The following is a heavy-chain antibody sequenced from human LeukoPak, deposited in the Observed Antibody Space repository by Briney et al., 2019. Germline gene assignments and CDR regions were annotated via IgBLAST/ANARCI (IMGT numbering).Heavy chain of an antibody. CDR2: ISYDGSNK. D-gene: IGHD6-19*01. J-gene: IGHJ4*02. V-gene: IGHV3-30*18. Sequence: GGSLRLSCAASGFTFSSYGMHWVRQAPGKGLEWVAVISYDGSNKYYADSVKGRFTISRDNSKNTLYLQMNSLRAEDTAVYYCAKDRDSSDWLNLDYWGQGTLVTVSS. CDR1: GFTFSSYG. CDR3: AKDRDSSDWLNLDY.